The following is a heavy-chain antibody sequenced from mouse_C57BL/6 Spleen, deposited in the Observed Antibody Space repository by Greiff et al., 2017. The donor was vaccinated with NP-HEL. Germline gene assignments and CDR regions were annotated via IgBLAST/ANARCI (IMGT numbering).Heavy chain of an antibody. CDR3: ARRGWVPIFDY. V-gene: IGHV1-59*01. CDR2: IDPSDSYT. J-gene: IGHJ2*01. CDR1: GYTFTSYW. D-gene: IGHD3-3*01. Sequence: QVQLQQPGAELVRPGTSVKLSCKASGYTFTSYWMHWVKQRPGQGLEWIGVIDPSDSYTNYNQKFKGKATLTVDTSSSTAYMQLSSLTSEDSAVYYCARRGWVPIFDYWGQGTTLTVSS.